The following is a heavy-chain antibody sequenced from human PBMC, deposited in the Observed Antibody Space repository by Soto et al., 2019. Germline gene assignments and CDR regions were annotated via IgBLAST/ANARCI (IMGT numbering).Heavy chain of an antibody. V-gene: IGHV1-3*01. D-gene: IGHD2-21*02. J-gene: IGHJ5*02. Sequence: QVQLVQSGAEVKKPGASVKVSCKASGYTFTSYAMHWVRQAPGQRLEWMGWINAGNGNTKYSQKFQGRVTITRDTATSTDYMELSSLRAEDTAVYYCAGGFSGADADWFDTWGQGTLVTVSS. CDR2: INAGNGNT. CDR3: AGGFSGADADWFDT. CDR1: GYTFTSYA.